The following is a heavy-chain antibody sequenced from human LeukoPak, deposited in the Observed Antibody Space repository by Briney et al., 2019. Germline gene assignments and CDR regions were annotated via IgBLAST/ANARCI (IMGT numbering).Heavy chain of an antibody. CDR3: ARGPDSITIFGVVNTPFDY. D-gene: IGHD3-3*01. V-gene: IGHV3-30*04. CDR1: GFTFNTYA. J-gene: IGHJ4*02. Sequence: GGSLRLSCAASGFTFNTYAIYWVRQAPGKGLEWVAVISYDGSNKDYTDSVKGRFTISRDDSKSTLYLHMNSLRAEDTAVYYCARGPDSITIFGVVNTPFDYWGQGTLVTVSS. CDR2: ISYDGSNK.